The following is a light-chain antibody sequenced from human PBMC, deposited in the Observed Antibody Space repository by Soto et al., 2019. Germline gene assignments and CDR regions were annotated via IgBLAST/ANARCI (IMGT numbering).Light chain of an antibody. Sequence: EIVLTQSPATLSLSAGERATLSCRASESVSTFLAWYRQKPGQAPRLLIYDASNRATGIPSRFSGSGSGTDFTLTISSLEPEDFAVYYCQLYTNWPRGTFGQGTRWISN. CDR2: DAS. CDR3: QLYTNWPRGT. V-gene: IGKV3-11*01. J-gene: IGKJ1*01. CDR1: ESVSTF.